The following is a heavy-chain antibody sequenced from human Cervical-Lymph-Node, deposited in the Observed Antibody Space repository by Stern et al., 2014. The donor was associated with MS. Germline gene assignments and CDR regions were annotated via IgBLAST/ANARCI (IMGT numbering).Heavy chain of an antibody. CDR3: ARARYCSDTSCYGADGMDV. CDR2: IYYTGST. V-gene: IGHV4-4*02. J-gene: IGHJ6*02. D-gene: IGHD2-2*01. CDR1: GGSIRTSNW. Sequence: QLQLQESGPGLVKPSGTLSLSCVVSGGSIRTSNWWSWVRQPPGKGLEWIGEIYYTGSTNYNPSLKSRVIISVDMSENQFSLKLSSLTAADTAVYYCARARYCSDTSCYGADGMDVWGQGTTVTVSS.